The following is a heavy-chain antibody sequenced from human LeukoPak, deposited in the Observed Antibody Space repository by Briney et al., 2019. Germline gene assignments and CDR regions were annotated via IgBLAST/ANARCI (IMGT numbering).Heavy chain of an antibody. CDR3: ARIGYSSSSFDY. V-gene: IGHV3-7*01. CDR2: IKQDGSVK. J-gene: IGHJ4*02. D-gene: IGHD6-6*01. CDR1: GFTFSSYW. Sequence: GGSLRLSCAASGFTFSSYWMSWVRQAPGKGLEWVANIKQDGSVKYYVDSVKGRFTISRDNAKNSVYLQMNRLRAEDTAVYHCARIGYSSSSFDYWGQGTLVTVSS.